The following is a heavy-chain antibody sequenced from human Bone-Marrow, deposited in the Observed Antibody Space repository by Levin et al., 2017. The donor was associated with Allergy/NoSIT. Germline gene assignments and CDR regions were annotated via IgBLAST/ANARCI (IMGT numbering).Heavy chain of an antibody. V-gene: IGHV3-23*01. D-gene: IGHD6-19*01. CDR3: AQSNSGWFLFNS. J-gene: IGHJ5*01. CDR1: GFTFSTSA. CDR2: ISGTGVNA. Sequence: PGGSLRLSCAVSGFTFSTSAMNWVRQAPGKGLEWVSVISGTGVNAYYAASVKGRFTISRDNSRSTVYLQMNNLRVDDTAVYYCAQSNSGWFLFNSWGQGTLVTVSS.